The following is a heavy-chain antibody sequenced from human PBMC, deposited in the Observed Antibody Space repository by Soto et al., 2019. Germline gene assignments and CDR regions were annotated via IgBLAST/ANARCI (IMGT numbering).Heavy chain of an antibody. CDR1: GFTFSSYS. CDR2: ISSSRSTI. V-gene: IGHV3-48*01. CDR3: ARDCPGSSTTCYGNEWFDS. Sequence: EVQLVESGGGLVQPGGSVRLSCAASGFTFSSYSMNWVRQAPGKGLEWVSYISSSRSTIYYADSVKGRFTISRDNAKNSLYLQMNSMRAEDTAVYYCARDCPGSSTTCYGNEWFDSWGQGTLVTVSS. D-gene: IGHD2-2*01. J-gene: IGHJ5*01.